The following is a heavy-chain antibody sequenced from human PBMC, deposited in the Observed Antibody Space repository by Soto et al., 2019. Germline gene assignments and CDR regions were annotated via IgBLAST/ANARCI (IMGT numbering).Heavy chain of an antibody. CDR2: IYYSGST. J-gene: IGHJ6*02. CDR1: GGSISSYY. Sequence: SETLSLTCTVSGGSISSYYWSWIRQPPGKGLEWIGYIYYSGSTNYNPSLKSRVTISVDTSKNQFSLKLSSVTAADTAVYYCASLSGYSYGYGSYYYYGMDVWGQGTTVT. V-gene: IGHV4-59*08. CDR3: ASLSGYSYGYGSYYYYGMDV. D-gene: IGHD5-18*01.